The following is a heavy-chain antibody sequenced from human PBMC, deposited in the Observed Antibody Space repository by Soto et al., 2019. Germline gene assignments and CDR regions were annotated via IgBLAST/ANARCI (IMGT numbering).Heavy chain of an antibody. D-gene: IGHD3-3*01. CDR2: ISGSGGIT. CDR3: ARAAHYDFWSGYYYMDV. V-gene: IGHV3-23*01. CDR1: GFTFSSYA. J-gene: IGHJ6*03. Sequence: EVQLLESGGGLVQPGGSLRLSCATSGFTFSSYAMAWVRQAPGKGLEWVSAISGSGGITYPAASVKGRFSISRDNSRNMLYLQMNSLGAEDTAVYYCARAAHYDFWSGYYYMDVWGIGTTVTVSS.